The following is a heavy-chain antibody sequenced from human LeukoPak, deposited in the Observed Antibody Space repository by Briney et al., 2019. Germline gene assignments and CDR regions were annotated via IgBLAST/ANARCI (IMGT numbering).Heavy chain of an antibody. J-gene: IGHJ3*02. D-gene: IGHD2-2*01. Sequence: SVKVSCKASGGTFSSYTISWVREAPGQGLEWMARIIPILGIANYAQKFQGRVTITADKSTSTAYMELSSLRSEGTALYYCASTIVVVPAADDAFDIWGQGTMVTVSS. CDR2: IIPILGIA. CDR3: ASTIVVVPAADDAFDI. V-gene: IGHV1-69*02. CDR1: GGTFSSYT.